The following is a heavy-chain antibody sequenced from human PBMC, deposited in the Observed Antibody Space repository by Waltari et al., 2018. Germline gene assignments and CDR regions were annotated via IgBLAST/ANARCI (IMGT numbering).Heavy chain of an antibody. CDR3: TREEGGATDY. J-gene: IGHJ4*02. Sequence: QVQLQESGPGLVKPSETLSLTCAVSGYSISSGYYWGWIRQPPGKGLEWIGTIYHSGRTCYNPSLKSRVTLSVDTSKNQFSLKLSSVTAADTAVYYCTREEGGATDYWGQGTLVTVSS. CDR2: IYHSGRT. V-gene: IGHV4-38-2*02. CDR1: GYSISSGYY. D-gene: IGHD1-26*01.